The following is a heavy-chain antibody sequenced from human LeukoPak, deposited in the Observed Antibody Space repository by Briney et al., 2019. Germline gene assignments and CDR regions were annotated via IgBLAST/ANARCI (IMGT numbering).Heavy chain of an antibody. CDR2: ISGSGGST. V-gene: IGHV3-23*01. J-gene: IGHJ4*02. CDR1: GFTFSSYA. D-gene: IGHD3-10*01. CDR3: AKDIHQYYGSGSYHAFDY. Sequence: GGSLRLSCAASGFTFSSYAMSWVRQAPGKGLEWVSAISGSGGSTYCADSVKGRFTISRDNSKNTLYLQMNSLRAEDTAVYYCAKDIHQYYGSGSYHAFDYWGQGTLVTVSS.